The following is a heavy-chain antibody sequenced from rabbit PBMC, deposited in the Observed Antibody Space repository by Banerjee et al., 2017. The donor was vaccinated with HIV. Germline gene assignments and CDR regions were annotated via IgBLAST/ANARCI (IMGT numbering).Heavy chain of an antibody. CDR2: IVTGSGST. CDR1: GFSLSSSYY. Sequence: QSLEESGGDLVKPGASLTLTCTASGFSLSSSYYMCWVRQAPGKGLEWIGCIVTGSGSTYYASWAKGRFTISKTSSTTVTLQMTSLTAADTATYFCARGIYASSGYMYYFDLWGPGTLVTVS. V-gene: IGHV1S40*01. CDR3: ARGIYASSGYMYYFDL. D-gene: IGHD1-1*01. J-gene: IGHJ4*01.